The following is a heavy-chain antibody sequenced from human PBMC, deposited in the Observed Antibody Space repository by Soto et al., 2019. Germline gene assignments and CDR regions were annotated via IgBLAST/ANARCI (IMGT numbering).Heavy chain of an antibody. CDR1: GGTFSSYA. Sequence: QVQLVQSGAEVKKPGSSVKVSCKASGGTFSSYAISWVRQAPGQGLEWMGGIIPIFGTANYAQKFQGRVTITADESTSTAYMELSSLRSEETAVYYCARDHLGYCSGGSCDGASGYWGQGTLVTVSS. CDR3: ARDHLGYCSGGSCDGASGY. CDR2: IIPIFGTA. D-gene: IGHD2-15*01. J-gene: IGHJ4*02. V-gene: IGHV1-69*12.